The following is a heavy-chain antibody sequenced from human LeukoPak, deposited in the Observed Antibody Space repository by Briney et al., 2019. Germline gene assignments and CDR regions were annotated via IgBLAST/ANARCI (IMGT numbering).Heavy chain of an antibody. J-gene: IGHJ1*01. CDR2: TYYSGST. Sequence: SETLSLTCTVSGGSIGSGGYYWSWLRQHPGKGLEWIGYTYYSGSTYYNPSLKSRVTISVDTSKNQFSLKLSSVTAADTAVYYCAGSAFEYFQHWGQGTLVTVSS. CDR1: GGSIGSGGYY. D-gene: IGHD3-3*02. CDR3: AGSAFEYFQH. V-gene: IGHV4-31*03.